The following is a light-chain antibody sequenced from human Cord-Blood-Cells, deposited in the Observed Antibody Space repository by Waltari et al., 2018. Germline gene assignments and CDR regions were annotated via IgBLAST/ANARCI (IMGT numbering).Light chain of an antibody. Sequence: EIVMTQSPATLSVSPGERATLSCRASQGVSSNLAWYQQKPGQAPRLLTYGASTRAAGIPARFSGSGSGTEFTLTISSLQSEDVAVYYCQQYNNWPPYTFGQGTKLEIK. CDR3: QQYNNWPPYT. CDR2: GAS. J-gene: IGKJ2*01. V-gene: IGKV3-15*01. CDR1: QGVSSN.